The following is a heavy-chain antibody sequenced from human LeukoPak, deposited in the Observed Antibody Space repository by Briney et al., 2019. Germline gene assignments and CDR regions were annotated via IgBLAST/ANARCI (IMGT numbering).Heavy chain of an antibody. J-gene: IGHJ5*02. D-gene: IGHD1-26*01. CDR3: VRQVSGSFNIKS. V-gene: IGHV4-4*02. CDR2: IYHGGNT. Sequence: PSGTLSLTCAVSGGSITSHNWWSWVRQPPGEGLEWIGEIYHGGNTNYNTSLESRVTMSVDKSKNQFSLKVYSVTAADTAAYFCVRQVSGSFNIKSWGQGTLVTVSS. CDR1: GGSITSHNW.